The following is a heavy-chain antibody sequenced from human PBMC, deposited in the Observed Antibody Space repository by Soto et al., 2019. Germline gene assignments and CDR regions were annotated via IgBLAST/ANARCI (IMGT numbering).Heavy chain of an antibody. J-gene: IGHJ6*02. CDR2: IWYDGSNK. CDR3: AKDELAVPEAYSYYGVDV. CDR1: GFTFSSYG. Sequence: GVSLRLSCAASGFTFSSYGMHWVRQAPGKGLEWVAVIWYDGSNKYYADSVKGRFTISRDNSKNTLFLQMNSLRAEDTAVYYCAKDELAVPEAYSYYGVDVWGQGTTVTVSS. V-gene: IGHV3-33*06. D-gene: IGHD6-19*01.